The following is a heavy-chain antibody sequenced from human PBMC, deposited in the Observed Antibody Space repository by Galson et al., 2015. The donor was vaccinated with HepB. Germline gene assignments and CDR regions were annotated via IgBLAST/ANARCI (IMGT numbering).Heavy chain of an antibody. Sequence: SVKVSCKASGGTFSSYAISWVRQAPGQGLEWMGGIIPIFGTANYAQKFQGRVTITADESTSTAYMELSSLRSEDTAVYYCAREHDSSGYYRNFDYGGQGTLVTVSS. D-gene: IGHD3-22*01. CDR1: GGTFSSYA. V-gene: IGHV1-69*13. CDR2: IIPIFGTA. CDR3: AREHDSSGYYRNFDY. J-gene: IGHJ4*02.